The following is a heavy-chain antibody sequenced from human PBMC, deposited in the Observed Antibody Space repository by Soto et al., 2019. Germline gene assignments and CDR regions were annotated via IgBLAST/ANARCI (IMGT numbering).Heavy chain of an antibody. CDR1: GFTFGNCG. Sequence: PGESLKISCAASGFTFGNCGMNWVRQTPGKGLEWVSYISDSGATKHYADSVKGRFTISRDNGKDSLYLQMNSLRDEDTAVYFCARCSRNSCYSYGVDVWGQGATVTVSS. CDR2: ISDSGATK. D-gene: IGHD2-15*01. V-gene: IGHV3-48*02. J-gene: IGHJ6*02. CDR3: ARCSRNSCYSYGVDV.